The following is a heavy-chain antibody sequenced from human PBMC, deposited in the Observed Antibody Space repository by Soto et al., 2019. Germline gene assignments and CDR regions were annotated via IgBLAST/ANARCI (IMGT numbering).Heavy chain of an antibody. V-gene: IGHV1-69*01. Sequence: QVQLVQSGAEVKEPGSSVNVSCKASGGTFSSYAISWVRQAPGQGLEWMGGIIPIFGTANYAQKFQGRVTITADESTSTAYMELSSLRSEDTAVYYCASAVAGTMGAYYYGMDVWGQGTTVTVSS. J-gene: IGHJ6*02. CDR1: GGTFSSYA. CDR2: IIPIFGTA. D-gene: IGHD6-19*01. CDR3: ASAVAGTMGAYYYGMDV.